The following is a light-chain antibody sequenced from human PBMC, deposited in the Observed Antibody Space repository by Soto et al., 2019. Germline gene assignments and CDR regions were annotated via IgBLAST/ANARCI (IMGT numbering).Light chain of an antibody. CDR3: QQRSNWPPT. V-gene: IGKV3-11*01. CDR1: QSVSSY. CDR2: DAS. J-gene: IGKJ2*01. Sequence: EIVLTQSPATLSLSPGERATLSCWASQSVSSYLAWYQQKPAQAPRLLIYDASNRATGIPARFSGSGSGTDFTLTSSSLEPEDFAVYYCQQRSNWPPTFGQGTKLEIK.